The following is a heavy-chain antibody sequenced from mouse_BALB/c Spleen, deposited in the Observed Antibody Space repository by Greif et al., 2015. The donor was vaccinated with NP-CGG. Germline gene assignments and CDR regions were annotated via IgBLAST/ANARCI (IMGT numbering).Heavy chain of an antibody. CDR3: ASHDYYGSSFLDY. J-gene: IGHJ2*01. Sequence: EVQLQQSGAELVKPGASVKLSCTASGFNIKDTYMHWVKQRPEQGLEWIGRIDPANGNTKYDPKFQGKATITADTSSNTAYLQLSSLTSEDTAVYYCASHDYYGSSFLDYWGQGTTLTVSS. CDR1: GFNIKDTY. V-gene: IGHV14-3*02. D-gene: IGHD1-1*01. CDR2: IDPANGNT.